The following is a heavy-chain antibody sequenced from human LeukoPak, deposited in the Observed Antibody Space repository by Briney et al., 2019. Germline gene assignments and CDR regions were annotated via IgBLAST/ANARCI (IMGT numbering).Heavy chain of an antibody. CDR3: ARDERSPYYYYGMGV. Sequence: GGSLRLSCAASGFTVSSNYMSWVRQAPGKGLEWVSVIYSGGSTYYADSVKGRFTISRDNSKNTLYLQMNSLRAEDTAVYYCARDERSPYYYYGMGVWGQGTTVTVSS. CDR1: GFTVSSNY. D-gene: IGHD1-26*01. CDR2: IYSGGST. J-gene: IGHJ6*02. V-gene: IGHV3-66*01.